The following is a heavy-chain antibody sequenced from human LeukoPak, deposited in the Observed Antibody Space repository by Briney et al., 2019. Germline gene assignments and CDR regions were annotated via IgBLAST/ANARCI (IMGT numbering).Heavy chain of an antibody. CDR1: GFTFSTYG. CDR2: ISYDGSNK. CDR3: AKAICSGSYYGLYFQH. D-gene: IGHD1-26*01. J-gene: IGHJ1*01. V-gene: IGHV3-30*18. Sequence: GGSLRLSCAASGFTFSTYGMRWVRQAPGKGLEWVAVISYDGSNKYYADSVKGRFTISRDNSKNTLYLQMNSLRAEDTAVYYCAKAICSGSYYGLYFQHWGQGTLVTVSS.